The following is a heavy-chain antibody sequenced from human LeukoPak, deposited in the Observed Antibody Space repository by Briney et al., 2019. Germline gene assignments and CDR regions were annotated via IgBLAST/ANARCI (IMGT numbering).Heavy chain of an antibody. CDR3: ARDLLRYCSGGSCYSGDY. D-gene: IGHD2-15*01. V-gene: IGHV1-69*01. CDR2: IIPIFGTA. Sequence: ASVKVSCKASGGTFSSYAISWVRQAPGQGLEWMGGIIPIFGTANYAQKFQGRVTITADESTSTAYMELSSLRSEDTAVYYCARDLLRYCSGGSCYSGDYWGRGTLVTVSS. CDR1: GGTFSSYA. J-gene: IGHJ4*02.